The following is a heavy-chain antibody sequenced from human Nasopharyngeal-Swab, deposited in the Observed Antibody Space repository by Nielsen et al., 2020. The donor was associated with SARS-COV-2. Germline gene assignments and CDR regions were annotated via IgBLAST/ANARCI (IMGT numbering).Heavy chain of an antibody. D-gene: IGHD6-19*01. CDR3: ARDIGHSSGWYSYYSYGMDV. J-gene: IGHJ6*02. CDR2: ISYDGSKK. CDR1: GFTFGYYG. V-gene: IGHV3-30*03. Sequence: SLKISCAASGFTFGYYGMHWVLQAPGKGLEWVAVISYDGSKKYYVDSVKGRLTISRDNSKNTLYLQMNSLRAEDTAVYYCARDIGHSSGWYSYYSYGMDVWGQGTTVTVSS.